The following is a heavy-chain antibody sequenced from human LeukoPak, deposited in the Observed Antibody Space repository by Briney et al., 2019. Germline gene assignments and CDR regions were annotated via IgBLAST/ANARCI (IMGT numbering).Heavy chain of an antibody. D-gene: IGHD3-22*01. CDR3: ARQDSSGPYYFDY. Sequence: SETLSLTCTVSGGSISSSSYYWGWIRQPPGKGLEWIGSIYYSGSTYYNPSLKSRVTISVDTSKNQFSLKLSSVTAADTAVYYCARQDSSGPYYFDYWGQGTLVTVSS. J-gene: IGHJ4*02. CDR2: IYYSGST. CDR1: GGSISSSSYY. V-gene: IGHV4-39*01.